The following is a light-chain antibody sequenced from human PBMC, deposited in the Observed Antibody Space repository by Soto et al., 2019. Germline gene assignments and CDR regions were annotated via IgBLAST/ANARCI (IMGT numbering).Light chain of an antibody. CDR3: SSKISSSTPYV. CDR2: EVS. J-gene: IGLJ1*01. V-gene: IGLV2-14*01. CDR1: SSDVGGYNY. Sequence: QSALTQPASVSGSPGQSITISCTGTSSDVGGYNYVSWYQQHPGKAPKLMIYEVSNRPSGVSNRFSGSKSGNTASLTISGLQAEDEDDYYFSSKISSSTPYVFGTGTKVTVL.